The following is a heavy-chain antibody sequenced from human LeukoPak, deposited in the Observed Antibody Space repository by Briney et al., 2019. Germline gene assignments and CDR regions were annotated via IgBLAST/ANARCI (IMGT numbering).Heavy chain of an antibody. CDR2: IYYSGST. J-gene: IGHJ5*02. CDR1: GGSISSGGYY. CDR3: ASRYCTNGVCQNWFDP. V-gene: IGHV4-31*03. D-gene: IGHD2-8*01. Sequence: SGTLSLTCTVSGGSISSGGYYWSWIRQHPGKGLEWIGYIYYSGSTYYNPSLKSRVTISVDTSKNQFSLKLSSVTAADTAVYYCASRYCTNGVCQNWFDPWGQGTLVTVSS.